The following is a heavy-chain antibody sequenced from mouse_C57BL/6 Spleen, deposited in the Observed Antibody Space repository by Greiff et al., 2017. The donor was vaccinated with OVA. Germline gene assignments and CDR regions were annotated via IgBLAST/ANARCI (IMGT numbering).Heavy chain of an antibody. CDR2: INPSSGYT. Sequence: VQLQQSGAELAKPGASVKLSCKASGYTFTSYWMHWVKQRPGQGLEWIGYINPSSGYTKYNQKFKDKATLTADKSSSTAYMQLSSLTYEDSAVYYCARYYYSNDYAMDDWGQGTSVTVSS. D-gene: IGHD2-5*01. CDR1: GYTFTSYW. CDR3: ARYYYSNDYAMDD. J-gene: IGHJ4*01. V-gene: IGHV1-7*01.